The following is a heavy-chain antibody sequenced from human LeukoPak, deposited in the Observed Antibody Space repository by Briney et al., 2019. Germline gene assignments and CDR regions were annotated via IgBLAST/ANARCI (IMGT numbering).Heavy chain of an antibody. CDR1: GSTFTTYD. V-gene: IGHV1-8*03. D-gene: IGHD6-19*01. Sequence: VQVSCQASGSTFTTYDINWVRPATGQGLEWMGWMNPNSGYTGYAQKFQGRVTITRDTSISTAYMELSSLRSEDTAVYYCARVAGSIDYWGQGTLVTVSS. J-gene: IGHJ4*02. CDR2: MNPNSGYT. CDR3: ARVAGSIDY.